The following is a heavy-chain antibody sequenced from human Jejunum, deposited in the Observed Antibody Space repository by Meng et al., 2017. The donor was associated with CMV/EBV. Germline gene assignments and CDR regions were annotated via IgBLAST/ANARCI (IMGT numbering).Heavy chain of an antibody. D-gene: IGHD5-24*01. CDR2: IYWNEDK. V-gene: IGHV2-5*01. J-gene: IGHJ4*02. Sequence: SLNPNRVGVAWIRQPPGKALEWLAHIYWNEDKRYSPFLKSRLSITKDTSKNQVVLTMTNMDPVDTATYYCARLEMVLVPPSILIDSWGQGTLVTVSS. CDR1: SLNPNRVG. CDR3: ARLEMVLVPPSILIDS.